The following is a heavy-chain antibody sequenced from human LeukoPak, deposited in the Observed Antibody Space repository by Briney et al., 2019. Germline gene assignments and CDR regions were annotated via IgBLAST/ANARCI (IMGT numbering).Heavy chain of an antibody. CDR1: GYTFTTYA. J-gene: IGHJ4*02. V-gene: IGHV7-4-1*02. D-gene: IGHD3-16*01. CDR3: ARGLGDADY. Sequence: ASVKVSCKASGYTFTTYAMTWVRQAPGQGLEWMGWINTNTGIPTYAQGFTGRFVFSLDTSVSTTYLQINSLKAEDTAVYYCARGLGDADYWGQGTLVTISS. CDR2: INTNTGIP.